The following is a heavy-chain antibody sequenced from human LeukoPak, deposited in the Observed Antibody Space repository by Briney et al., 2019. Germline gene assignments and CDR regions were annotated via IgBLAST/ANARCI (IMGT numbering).Heavy chain of an antibody. CDR3: TRGFAHGEAFDI. D-gene: IGHD3-10*01. V-gene: IGHV4-39*01. Sequence: PSETLSLTCTVSGGSISSNSYYWGWIRQPPGKGLEWIGNIYYSGSTSYNPSLKSRVTISVDTSRNQFSLKLSSVSAADTAVYYCTRGFAHGEAFDIWGQGTMVTVSS. J-gene: IGHJ3*02. CDR1: GGSISSNSYY. CDR2: IYYSGST.